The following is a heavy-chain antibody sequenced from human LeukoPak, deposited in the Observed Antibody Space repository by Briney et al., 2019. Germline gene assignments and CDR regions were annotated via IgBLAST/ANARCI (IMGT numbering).Heavy chain of an antibody. Sequence: GGSLRLSCAASGFTFTSYSMNWVRQAPGKGLEWVSTISGGGGSTYYADSVKGRFTISRDNSKNTLYLQMNSLRAEDTAVYYCAVDTAMVTTSYPDYWGQGTLVTVSS. CDR3: AVDTAMVTTSYPDY. V-gene: IGHV3-23*01. J-gene: IGHJ4*02. CDR2: ISGGGGST. D-gene: IGHD5-18*01. CDR1: GFTFTSYS.